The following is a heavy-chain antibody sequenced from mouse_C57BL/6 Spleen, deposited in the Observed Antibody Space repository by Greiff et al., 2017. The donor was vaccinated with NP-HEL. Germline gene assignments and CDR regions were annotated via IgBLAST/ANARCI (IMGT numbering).Heavy chain of an antibody. CDR2: ISDGGSYT. D-gene: IGHD2-3*01. J-gene: IGHJ1*03. V-gene: IGHV5-4*03. CDR1: GFTFSSYA. CDR3: ARAGDGYYRYFDV. Sequence: EVKLVESGGGLVKPGGSLKLSCAASGFTFSSYAMSWVRQTPEKRLEWVATISDGGSYTYYPDNVKGRFTISRDNAKNNLYLQMSHLKSEDTAMYYCARAGDGYYRYFDVWGTGTTVTVSS.